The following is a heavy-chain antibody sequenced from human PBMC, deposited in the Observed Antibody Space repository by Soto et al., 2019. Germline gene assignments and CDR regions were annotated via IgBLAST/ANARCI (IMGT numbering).Heavy chain of an antibody. J-gene: IGHJ6*02. CDR1: GYTFTGYY. CDR2: INPNSGGT. D-gene: IGHD2-2*01. CDR3: PRGGNQLLLAPPYYYYGMDV. V-gene: IGHV1-2*04. Sequence: ASVKVSCKASGYTFTGYYMHWVRQAPGQGLEWMGWINPNSGGTNYAQKFQGWVTMTRDTSISPAYMELSRLRSDDTAWYYCPRGGNQLLLAPPYYYYGMDVWGQGTTVTVSS.